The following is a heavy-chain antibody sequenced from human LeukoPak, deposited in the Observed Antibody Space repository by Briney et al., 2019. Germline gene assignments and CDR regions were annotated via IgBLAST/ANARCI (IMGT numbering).Heavy chain of an antibody. CDR2: ISSTTTYI. D-gene: IGHD6-13*01. CDR3: AREGHIYGSSGGYF. Sequence: GGSLRLSCAASGFTFNHYAMNWVRQAPGKGLEWVASISSTTTYIYYADSVKGRFTISRDNAKNSVHLQMNSLRAEDTAVYYCAREGHIYGSSGGYFWGQGTLVTVSS. V-gene: IGHV3-21*01. CDR1: GFTFNHYA. J-gene: IGHJ4*02.